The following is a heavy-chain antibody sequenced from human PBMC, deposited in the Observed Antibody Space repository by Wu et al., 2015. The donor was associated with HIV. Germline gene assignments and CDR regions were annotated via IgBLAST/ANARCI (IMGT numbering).Heavy chain of an antibody. CDR3: AREGSCGGDCYWLFDY. CDR1: GDTFSNYA. V-gene: IGHV1-69*12. Sequence: QVQLVQSGTEVKKPGSSVKVSCKASGDTFSNYAISWVRQAPGQGLEWMGGFIPIFKTTNYARKFQGRLTITADESSTTAYMELSGLKSEDTAFYYCAREGSCGGDCYWLFDYWGQGTLVTVSS. J-gene: IGHJ4*02. CDR2: FIPIFKTT. D-gene: IGHD2-21*01.